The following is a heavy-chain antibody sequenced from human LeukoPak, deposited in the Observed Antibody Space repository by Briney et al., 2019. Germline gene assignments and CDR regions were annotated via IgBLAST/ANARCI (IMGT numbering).Heavy chain of an antibody. Sequence: GGSLKLSCAASGFTFSGSAMHWVRQASGKGLEWVGRIRSKTNSYATAYAASVKGRFTISRDDSKNTAYLQMNSLRAEDTAVYYCAKGYSGYDWSLVDYWGQGTLVTVSS. CDR3: AKGYSGYDWSLVDY. J-gene: IGHJ4*02. D-gene: IGHD5-12*01. CDR1: GFTFSGSA. CDR2: IRSKTNSYAT. V-gene: IGHV3-73*01.